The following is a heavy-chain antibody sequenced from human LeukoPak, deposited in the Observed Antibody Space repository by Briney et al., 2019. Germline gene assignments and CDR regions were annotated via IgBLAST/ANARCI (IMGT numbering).Heavy chain of an antibody. V-gene: IGHV3-30*03. D-gene: IGHD3-16*01. CDR2: ISYDGSNK. CDR3: ARANQFGNWFDP. CDR1: GFTFSSYG. Sequence: GGSLRLSCEASGFTFSSYGMHWVRQAPGKGLEWVAVISYDGSNKYYADSVKGRFTISRDNSKNTLYLQMNSLRAEDTAVYYCARANQFGNWFDPWGQGTLVTVSS. J-gene: IGHJ5*02.